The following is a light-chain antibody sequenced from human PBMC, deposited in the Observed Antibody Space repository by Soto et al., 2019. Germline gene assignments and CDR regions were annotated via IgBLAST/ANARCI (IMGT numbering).Light chain of an antibody. CDR3: QQGVDAPHS. Sequence: DVQMTQSPSSVSASVGDRVVITCRASLAIASLLNWYQQKPGKPPKLLIYATSILRSGVASRFSGYRSGPDFNLNINGLQPDDFATYFCQQGVDAPHSFGGGNKVEIK. V-gene: IGKV1-12*01. CDR2: ATS. J-gene: IGKJ4*01. CDR1: LAIASL.